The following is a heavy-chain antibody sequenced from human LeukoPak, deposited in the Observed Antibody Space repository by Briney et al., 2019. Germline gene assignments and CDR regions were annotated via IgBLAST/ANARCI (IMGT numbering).Heavy chain of an antibody. V-gene: IGHV3-21*01. CDR2: ISSSGTYI. D-gene: IGHD5-18*01. CDR3: ARGSGVQVWSSLDY. Sequence: PGGCLRLSCAASAFTFSTYSMNWVRQAPGKGLEWVSSISSSGTYIYYADSLKGRFTISRDNAKNSLHLQMKSLRAEETAVYYCARGSGVQVWSSLDYWGQGTLVTVSS. J-gene: IGHJ4*02. CDR1: AFTFSTYS.